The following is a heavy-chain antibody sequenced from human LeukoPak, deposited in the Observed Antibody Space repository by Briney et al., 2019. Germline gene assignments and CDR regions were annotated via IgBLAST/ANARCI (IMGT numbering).Heavy chain of an antibody. Sequence: SETLSLTCTVSGYSISSGYYWGWIRQPPGKGLERIGTFYPSGSTFYNPSLKSRLTISVDTSKNQFSLKLNSVTAADTAVYYCARVPDSVRVDPWGQGTLVTVSS. CDR3: ARVPDSVRVDP. CDR2: FYPSGST. J-gene: IGHJ5*02. V-gene: IGHV4-38-2*02. D-gene: IGHD3-10*01. CDR1: GYSISSGYY.